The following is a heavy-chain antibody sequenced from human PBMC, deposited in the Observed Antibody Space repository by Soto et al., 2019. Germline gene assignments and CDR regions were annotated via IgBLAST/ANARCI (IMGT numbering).Heavy chain of an antibody. CDR1: GFTFSSYA. J-gene: IGHJ3*02. D-gene: IGHD2-2*01. Sequence: EVQLLESGGGLVQPGGSLRLSCAASGFTFSSYAMSWVRQAPGKGLEWDSAITASGDTTYYADSVKGRFTISRDNSKSTMYLQMNSLRAEDTAVYYCAKVRPLRECNRTSCLGAFDIWRQGTMVTVSS. V-gene: IGHV3-23*01. CDR2: ITASGDTT. CDR3: AKVRPLRECNRTSCLGAFDI.